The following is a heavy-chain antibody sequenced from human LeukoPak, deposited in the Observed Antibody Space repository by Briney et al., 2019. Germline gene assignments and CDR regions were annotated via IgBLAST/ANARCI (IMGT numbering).Heavy chain of an antibody. CDR3: ARLVMYSSGSRGGYFDY. CDR2: IYYSGST. CDR1: NDSIRSYY. J-gene: IGHJ4*02. Sequence: PSETLSLTCTVSNDSIRSYYWSWIRQPPGKGLEWIGYIYYSGSTNYDPSLKSRVTISVDTSKNQFSLKLNSVTAADTAVYYCARLVMYSSGSRGGYFDYWGQGTLVTVSS. D-gene: IGHD5-18*01. V-gene: IGHV4-59*08.